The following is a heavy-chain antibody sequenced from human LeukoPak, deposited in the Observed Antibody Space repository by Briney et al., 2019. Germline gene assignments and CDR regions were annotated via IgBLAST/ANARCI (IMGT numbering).Heavy chain of an antibody. V-gene: IGHV3-11*01. Sequence: GGSLRLSCAASGFTFSDYYMSWIRQAPGKGLEWVSYISSSGSTIYYADSVKGRFTISRDNAKNSLYLQMNSLRAEDTAVYYCARDSYYYDSSGYYHDAFDIWGQGTMVTVSS. D-gene: IGHD3-22*01. J-gene: IGHJ3*02. CDR2: ISSSGSTI. CDR1: GFTFSDYY. CDR3: ARDSYYYDSSGYYHDAFDI.